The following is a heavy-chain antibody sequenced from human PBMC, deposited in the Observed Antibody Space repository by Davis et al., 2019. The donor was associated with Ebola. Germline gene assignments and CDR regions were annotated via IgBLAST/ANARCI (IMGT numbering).Heavy chain of an antibody. J-gene: IGHJ4*02. CDR2: ISWNSGSI. CDR1: GFTFDDYA. D-gene: IGHD6-19*01. CDR3: ARGGRYGSVAGGPAEH. V-gene: IGHV3-9*01. Sequence: PGGSLRLSCAASGFTFDDYAMHWVRQAPGKGLEWVSGISWNSGSIGYADSVKGRFTISRDNAKNSLFLQMKSLRPEDTALYYCARGGRYGSVAGGPAEHWGQGTLVTVSS.